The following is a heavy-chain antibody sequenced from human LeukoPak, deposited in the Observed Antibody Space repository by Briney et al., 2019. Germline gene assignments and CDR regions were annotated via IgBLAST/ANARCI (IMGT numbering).Heavy chain of an antibody. J-gene: IGHJ4*02. D-gene: IGHD3-22*01. CDR3: AKGSSDSRPYYFDY. V-gene: IGHV3-23*01. Sequence: PGGSLRLSCVASGFTFRISAMNWARQAPGKGLEWVSGISGSGGNIYYTESVKGRFTISRDNSKNTLYLQMNSLRAEDSAVYYCAKGSSDSRPYYFDYWGQGTLVTVSS. CDR2: ISGSGGNI. CDR1: GFTFRISA.